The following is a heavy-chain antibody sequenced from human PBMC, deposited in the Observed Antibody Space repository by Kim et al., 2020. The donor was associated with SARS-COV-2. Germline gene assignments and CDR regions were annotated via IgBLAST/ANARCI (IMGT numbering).Heavy chain of an antibody. CDR3: AKDEGYCSSTSCSFYYGMDV. CDR1: GFTFDDYA. J-gene: IGHJ6*02. Sequence: GGSLRLSCAASGFTFDDYAMHWVRQAPGKGLEWVSGISWNSGSIGYADSVKGRFTISRDNAKNSLYLQMNSLRAEDTALYYCAKDEGYCSSTSCSFYYGMDVWGQGTTVTVSS. D-gene: IGHD2-2*01. CDR2: ISWNSGSI. V-gene: IGHV3-9*01.